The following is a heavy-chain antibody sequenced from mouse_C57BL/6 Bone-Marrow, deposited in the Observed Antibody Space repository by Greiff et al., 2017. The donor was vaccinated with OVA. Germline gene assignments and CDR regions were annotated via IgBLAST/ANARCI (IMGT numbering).Heavy chain of an antibody. V-gene: IGHV5-17*01. CDR3: ARRDYGSVYWYFDV. J-gene: IGHJ1*03. CDR2: ISSGSSTI. Sequence: EVKLVESGGGLVKPGGSLKLSCAASGFTFSDYGMHWVRQAPEKGLEWVAYISSGSSTIYYADTVKGRFTISRDNAKNTLFLQMTSLRSEDTAMYYCARRDYGSVYWYFDVWGTGTTVTVSS. CDR1: GFTFSDYG. D-gene: IGHD1-1*01.